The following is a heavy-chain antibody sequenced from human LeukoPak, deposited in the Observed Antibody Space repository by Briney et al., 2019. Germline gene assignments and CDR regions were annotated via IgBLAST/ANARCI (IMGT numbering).Heavy chain of an antibody. CDR2: ISSDGSST. CDR1: GFTFSSYW. CDR3: ARAGYDFFDY. Sequence: PGGSLRLSCAASGFTFSSYWMHWVRQAPGKGLVWVSGISSDGSSTTYADSVKGRFTISRDNTKNTLYLQMNSLRAEDTAVYYCARAGYDFFDYWGQGTLVTVSS. D-gene: IGHD5-12*01. V-gene: IGHV3-74*01. J-gene: IGHJ4*02.